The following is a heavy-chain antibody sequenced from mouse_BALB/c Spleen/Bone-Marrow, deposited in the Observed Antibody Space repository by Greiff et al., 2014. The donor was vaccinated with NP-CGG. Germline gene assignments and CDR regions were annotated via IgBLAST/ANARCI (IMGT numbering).Heavy chain of an antibody. CDR2: IDPANGNT. Sequence: VQLQQSGAELVKPGASVKLSCTASGFNIKDTYMHWVKQRPEQGLEWIGRIDPANGNTIYDPKFQGKATITADTSSNTAYLQLSSLTSEDTAVYYCARYYRYYYAMDYWGQGTSVTVSS. J-gene: IGHJ4*01. CDR3: ARYYRYYYAMDY. V-gene: IGHV14-3*02. CDR1: GFNIKDTY. D-gene: IGHD1-1*01.